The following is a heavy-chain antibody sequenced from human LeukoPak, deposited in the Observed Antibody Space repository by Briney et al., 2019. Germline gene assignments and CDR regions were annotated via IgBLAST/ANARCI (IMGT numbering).Heavy chain of an antibody. CDR1: GFILDDYG. CDR3: AGGRIAVADTDYYYAMDV. J-gene: IGHJ6*02. Sequence: GVSLRLSCAASGFILDDYGMNWVRQAPGKGLEWVSGMNWNRGSIGYADSVMGRFTISRDNGNNSLYLQMNTLRAEDTALYYCAGGRIAVADTDYYYAMDVWGQGATVIVS. CDR2: MNWNRGSI. V-gene: IGHV3-20*04. D-gene: IGHD6-19*01.